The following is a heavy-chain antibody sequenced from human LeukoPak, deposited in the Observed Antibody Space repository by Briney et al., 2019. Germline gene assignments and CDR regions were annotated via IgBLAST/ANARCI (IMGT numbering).Heavy chain of an antibody. Sequence: IWSIYHIGTTYYNPSLKRRVTISVDTSKKQVSLKLSSVTAADTAVYYCARLTSITIFGVVSYWGQGTLVTVSS. CDR2: IYHIGTT. J-gene: IGHJ4*02. D-gene: IGHD3-3*01. V-gene: IGHV4-38-2*01. CDR3: ARLTSITIFGVVSY.